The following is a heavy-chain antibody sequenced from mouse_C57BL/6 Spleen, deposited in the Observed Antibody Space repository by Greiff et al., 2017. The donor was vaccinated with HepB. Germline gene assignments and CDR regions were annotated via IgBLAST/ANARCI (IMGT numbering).Heavy chain of an antibody. CDR3: AREEEITTVVDYYAMDY. V-gene: IGHV1-82*01. J-gene: IGHJ4*01. CDR1: GYAFSSSW. Sequence: LQKSGPELVKPGASVKISCKASGYAFSSSWMNWVKQRPGKGLEWIGRIYPGDGDTNYNGKFKGKATLTADKSSSTAYMQLSSLTSEDSAVYFCAREEEITTVVDYYAMDYWGQGTSVTVSS. D-gene: IGHD1-1*01. CDR2: IYPGDGDT.